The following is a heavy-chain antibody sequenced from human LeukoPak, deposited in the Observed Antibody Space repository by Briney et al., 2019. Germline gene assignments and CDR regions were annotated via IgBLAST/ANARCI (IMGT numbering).Heavy chain of an antibody. CDR3: ARHKEKNHFFDF. D-gene: IGHD2/OR15-2a*01. Sequence: ASVKVSCKASGYTFTRYGISWVRQAPGQGLEWMGWISAYNGNTNYAQKLQGRVTMTTDTSTSTAYMELRSLRSDDTALYYCARHKEKNHFFDFWGQGTLVTVSS. V-gene: IGHV1-18*01. CDR1: GYTFTRYG. CDR2: ISAYNGNT. J-gene: IGHJ4*02.